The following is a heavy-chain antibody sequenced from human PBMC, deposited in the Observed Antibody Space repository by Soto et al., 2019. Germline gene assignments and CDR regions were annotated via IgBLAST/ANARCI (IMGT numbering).Heavy chain of an antibody. CDR1: GGSISSSSYY. V-gene: IGHV4-39*01. CDR3: ASRSNDYGGAFDY. CDR2: IYYSGST. D-gene: IGHD4-17*01. Sequence: SETLSLTCTVSGGSISSSSYYWGWIRQHPGKGLEWIGSIYYSGSTYYNPSLKSRVTISVDTSKNQFSLKLSSVTAADTAVYYCASRSNDYGGAFDYWGQGTLVTVSS. J-gene: IGHJ4*02.